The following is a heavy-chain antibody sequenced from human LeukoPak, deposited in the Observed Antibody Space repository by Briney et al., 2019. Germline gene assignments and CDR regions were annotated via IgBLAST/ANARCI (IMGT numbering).Heavy chain of an antibody. CDR1: GGSISSYY. D-gene: IGHD2-15*01. J-gene: IGHJ6*02. CDR2: IYYSGST. V-gene: IGHV4-59*01. Sequence: SETLSLTCTVSGGSISSYYWSWIRQPPGKGLEWIGYIYYSGSTNYNPSLKSRVTISVDTSKNQSSLKLSSVTAADTAVYYCARGCSGGSCYHYYYGMDVWGQGTTVTVSS. CDR3: ARGCSGGSCYHYYYGMDV.